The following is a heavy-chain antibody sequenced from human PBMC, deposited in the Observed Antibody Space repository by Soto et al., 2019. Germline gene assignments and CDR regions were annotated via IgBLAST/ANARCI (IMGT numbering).Heavy chain of an antibody. CDR1: GGSISSNNW. Sequence: SETLSLTCAVSGGSISSNNWWSWFRQPPVKGLEWIVEIYHSGNTNYNPSLKGRVTMSVDKSKNQFSLKLTSVTAADTAVYYCARLPYSNSWSDFDYWGQGTLVTVSS. J-gene: IGHJ4*02. D-gene: IGHD6-13*01. V-gene: IGHV4-4*02. CDR3: ARLPYSNSWSDFDY. CDR2: IYHSGNT.